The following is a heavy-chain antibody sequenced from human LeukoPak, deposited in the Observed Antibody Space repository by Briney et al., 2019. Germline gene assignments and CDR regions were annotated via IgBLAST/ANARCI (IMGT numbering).Heavy chain of an antibody. V-gene: IGHV4-59*01. D-gene: IGHD6-13*01. CDR3: ASSIAAPERMDV. J-gene: IGHJ6*02. CDR1: GGSISSYY. Sequence: SETLSLTCTVSGGSISSYYWSWLRQPPGKGLEWIGYIYYSGSTNYNPPLKSRVTISVDTSKNQFSLKLSSVTAADTTVYYCASSIAAPERMDVWGQGTTVTVSS. CDR2: IYYSGST.